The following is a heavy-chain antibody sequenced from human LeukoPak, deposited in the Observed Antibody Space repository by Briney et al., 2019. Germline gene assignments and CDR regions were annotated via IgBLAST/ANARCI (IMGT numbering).Heavy chain of an antibody. D-gene: IGHD2-15*01. J-gene: IGHJ6*03. Sequence: MTGGSLRLSCAASGFTFSDYYMSWIRQAPGKGLEWVSYISSSGSTIYYADSVKGRFTISRDNAKNSLYLQMNSLRAEDTAAYYCAREVVAARNYYYYMDVWGQGTTVTVSS. V-gene: IGHV3-11*01. CDR2: ISSSGSTI. CDR3: AREVVAARNYYYYMDV. CDR1: GFTFSDYY.